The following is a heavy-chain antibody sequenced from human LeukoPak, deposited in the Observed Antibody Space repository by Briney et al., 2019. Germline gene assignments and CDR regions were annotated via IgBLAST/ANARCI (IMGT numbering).Heavy chain of an antibody. CDR1: GYTFTSYA. CDR2: INAGNGNT. Sequence: ASVKVSCKASGYTFTSYAMHWVRQAPGQRLEWMGWINAGNGNTKYSQKFQGRVTITRDTSASTAYMELSSLRFEDTAVYYCAREGAVAEIDYWGQGTLVTVSS. D-gene: IGHD6-19*01. J-gene: IGHJ4*02. V-gene: IGHV1-3*01. CDR3: AREGAVAEIDY.